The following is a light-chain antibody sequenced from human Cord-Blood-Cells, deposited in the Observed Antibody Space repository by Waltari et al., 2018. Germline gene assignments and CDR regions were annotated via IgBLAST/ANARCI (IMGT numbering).Light chain of an antibody. Sequence: DIQMTQSPSSLSASVGDRVTITCQASQDISNYLNWYQQKPGKDPKLLIYDASNLETGVPESVSGSGSGTDFTFTISSLQPEDIATYYCQQYDNLPHTFGQGTKLEIK. V-gene: IGKV1-33*01. CDR3: QQYDNLPHT. CDR2: DAS. J-gene: IGKJ2*01. CDR1: QDISNY.